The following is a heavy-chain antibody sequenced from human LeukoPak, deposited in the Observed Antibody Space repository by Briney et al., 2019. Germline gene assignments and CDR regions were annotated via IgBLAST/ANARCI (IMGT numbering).Heavy chain of an antibody. J-gene: IGHJ4*02. D-gene: IGHD1-26*01. CDR3: ARGNSGSYYVY. Sequence: SGTLSLTCTVSGGSISSSSYYWGWIRQPPGKGLEWIGSIYYSGSTYYNPSLKSRVTISVDTSKNQFSLKLSSVTAADTAVYYCARGNSGSYYVYWGPGTLVTVSS. V-gene: IGHV4-39*07. CDR2: IYYSGST. CDR1: GGSISSSSYY.